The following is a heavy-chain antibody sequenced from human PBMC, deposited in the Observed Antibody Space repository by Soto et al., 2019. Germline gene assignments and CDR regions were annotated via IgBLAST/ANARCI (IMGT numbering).Heavy chain of an antibody. V-gene: IGHV3-23*01. Sequence: EVQLLESGGGLVQPGGSLRLSCAASGVTFTNFAMNWVRQAPGTGLEWVAGISQSGSSPYYADSVKGRFTVSRDNSMDTLYLQLNSLRADDTAVYYCAKGSWVHHGSEGGNWLDPWGQGTLVTVSS. CDR2: ISQSGSSP. D-gene: IGHD3-10*01. J-gene: IGHJ5*02. CDR1: GVTFTNFA. CDR3: AKGSWVHHGSEGGNWLDP.